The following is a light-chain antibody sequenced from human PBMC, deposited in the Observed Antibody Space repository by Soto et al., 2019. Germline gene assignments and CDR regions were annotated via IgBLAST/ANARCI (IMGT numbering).Light chain of an antibody. Sequence: EIVLTQSPVTLSLSPGERATLSCRASQIVSSYLAWYQQKPGQAPRLLIFEAFNRATGTPARFSGSGSGTDFTLTISSLEPEDFAVYYCQQRSNWRVTFGQGTRLEIK. J-gene: IGKJ5*01. CDR1: QIVSSY. CDR3: QQRSNWRVT. V-gene: IGKV3-11*01. CDR2: EAF.